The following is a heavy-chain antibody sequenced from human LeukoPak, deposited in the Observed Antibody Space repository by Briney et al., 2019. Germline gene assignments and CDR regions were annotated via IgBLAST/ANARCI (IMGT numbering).Heavy chain of an antibody. V-gene: IGHV1-24*01. CDR2: FDPADVGT. CDR1: GFPLSELS. CDR3: ATDPMGASYSDVHDN. D-gene: IGHD6-13*01. J-gene: IGHJ4*02. Sequence: ASVKVSCKVSGFPLSELSMYWVRQARGKGLEWVGGFDPADVGTFYAQKFQARVTITADTSTHTFYMLVNSLRSDDTAVYYCATDPMGASYSDVHDNWGQGTLVAVSS.